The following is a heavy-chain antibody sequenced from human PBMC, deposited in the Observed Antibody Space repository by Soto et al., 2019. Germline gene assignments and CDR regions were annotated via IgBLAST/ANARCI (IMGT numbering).Heavy chain of an antibody. CDR1: GGSIDSGAFS. J-gene: IGHJ5*02. D-gene: IGHD2-2*01. CDR2: VTHSGTA. CDR3: GRDLTSNANCIDP. Sequence: SETLSLTCAVSGGSIDSGAFSLSWIRQPPGKGLEWIGYVTHSGTAYSIPSLNGRLTLSVDSSQTQFSLKLTSVTAADTAVYFCGRDLTSNANCIDPWGQGTLVTVSS. V-gene: IGHV4-30-2*01.